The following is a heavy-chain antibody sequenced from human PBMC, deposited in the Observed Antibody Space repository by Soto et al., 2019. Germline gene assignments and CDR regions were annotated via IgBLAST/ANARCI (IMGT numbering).Heavy chain of an antibody. CDR3: AKEFTDYDILTGYPFDY. D-gene: IGHD3-9*01. CDR1: GFTFSSYA. CDR2: ISGSGGST. Sequence: EVQLLESGGGLVQPGGSLRLSCAASGFTFSSYAMSWVRQAPGKGLEWVSAISGSGGSTYYADSVKGRFTISRDNSKNTLYLQMNSLRAEDTAVYYCAKEFTDYDILTGYPFDYWGQGTLVTVSS. J-gene: IGHJ4*02. V-gene: IGHV3-23*01.